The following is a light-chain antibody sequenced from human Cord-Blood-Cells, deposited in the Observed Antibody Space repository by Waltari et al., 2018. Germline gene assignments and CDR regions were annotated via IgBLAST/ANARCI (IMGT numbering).Light chain of an antibody. CDR2: EGS. J-gene: IGLJ2*01. CDR1: SSDVGSYNL. V-gene: IGLV2-23*01. CDR3: CSYAGSSNVV. Sequence: QSALTQPASVSGSPGQSITISCTGTSSDVGSYNLVSWKQQHPGKAPKLMIYEGSKRPSGVSNRFSGSKSDNTDSLIISGLQAEDAADYYCCSYAGSSNVVFGGGTKLTVL.